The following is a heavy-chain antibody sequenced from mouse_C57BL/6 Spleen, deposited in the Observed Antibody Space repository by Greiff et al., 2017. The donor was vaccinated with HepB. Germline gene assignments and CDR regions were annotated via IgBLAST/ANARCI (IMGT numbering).Heavy chain of an antibody. D-gene: IGHD2-5*01. CDR2: ISNGGGST. CDR3: ARGYSNYVGDYYAMDY. CDR1: GFTFSDYY. V-gene: IGHV5-12*01. Sequence: EVKLVESGGGLVQPGGSLKLSCAASGFTFSDYYMYWVRQTPEKRLEWVAYISNGGGSTYYPDTVKGRFTISRDNAKNTLYLQMSRLTSEDTAMYYCARGYSNYVGDYYAMDYWGQGTSVTVSS. J-gene: IGHJ4*01.